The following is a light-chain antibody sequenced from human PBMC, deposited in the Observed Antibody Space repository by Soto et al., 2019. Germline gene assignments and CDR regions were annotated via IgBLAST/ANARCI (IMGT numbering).Light chain of an antibody. J-gene: IGKJ5*01. Sequence: DIQITQSPSTLPASVGDRVTITCRASQSISNWLAWYQQKPGTAPKVLIYHASNLQSGVPSRFSGSGSGTEFTLTISSLQSEDFAVYYCQQYNNWPLTFGQGTRLEIK. CDR3: QQYNNWPLT. CDR1: QSISNW. CDR2: HAS. V-gene: IGKV1-5*01.